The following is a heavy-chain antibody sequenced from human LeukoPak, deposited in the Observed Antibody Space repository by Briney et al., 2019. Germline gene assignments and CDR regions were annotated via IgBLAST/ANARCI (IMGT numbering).Heavy chain of an antibody. CDR1: GFTFSDFY. CDR3: PSDIVATSGDF. D-gene: IGHD5-12*01. Sequence: PGGSLRLSCAASGFTFSDFYMSWIRQAPGKGLEWVSYITSAGRAIYYADSVQGRFTISRDNARNSLYLQMNGLRAEDTAVYYCPSDIVATSGDFSGQGTLVTVSS. J-gene: IGHJ4*02. CDR2: ITSAGRAI. V-gene: IGHV3-11*01.